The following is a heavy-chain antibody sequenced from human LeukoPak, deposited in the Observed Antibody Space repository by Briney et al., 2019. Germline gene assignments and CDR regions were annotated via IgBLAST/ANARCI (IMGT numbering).Heavy chain of an antibody. Sequence: GESLKISCQGSGYIFTAYWIGWVRQMPGKGLEWMGIIYPGDSDTRYSPSFQGHVTISADKSISTAYLQWSSLKASDTAMSYCARPPSRPPFIWGQGTMVTVSS. V-gene: IGHV5-51*01. CDR1: GYIFTAYW. CDR2: IYPGDSDT. CDR3: ARPPSRPPFI. J-gene: IGHJ3*02.